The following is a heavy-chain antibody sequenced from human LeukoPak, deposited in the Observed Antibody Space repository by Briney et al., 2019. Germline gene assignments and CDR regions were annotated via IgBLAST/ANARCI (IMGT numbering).Heavy chain of an antibody. Sequence: ETLSLTCAVSGDSISSSHWWSWVRPPPGKGLEWVSAMSGSGGMTYSADSVKGRFTMSRDNSKETLYLQMNSLRAEDTAVYYCAKGPFFYYDASGYNYFDFWGQGTLVTVSS. J-gene: IGHJ4*02. V-gene: IGHV3-23*01. CDR1: GDSISSSH. CDR2: MSGSGGMT. D-gene: IGHD3-22*01. CDR3: AKGPFFYYDASGYNYFDF.